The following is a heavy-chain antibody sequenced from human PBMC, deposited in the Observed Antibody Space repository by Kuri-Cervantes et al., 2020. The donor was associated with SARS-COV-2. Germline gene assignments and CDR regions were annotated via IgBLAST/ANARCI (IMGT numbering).Heavy chain of an antibody. V-gene: IGHV4-61*01. D-gene: IGHD3-10*01. CDR2: IYYSGNT. CDR3: ARTLDYYGSGTYCFDY. CDR1: GGSVSSGSHY. Sequence: SETLSLTCIVSGGSVSSGSHYWSWIRQPPGKGLEWIGYIYYSGNTKYNPSLKSRVTMSVDTSKNQFSLKLNSVTPADTAVYYCARTLDYYGSGTYCFDYWGQGTLVTVSS. J-gene: IGHJ4*02.